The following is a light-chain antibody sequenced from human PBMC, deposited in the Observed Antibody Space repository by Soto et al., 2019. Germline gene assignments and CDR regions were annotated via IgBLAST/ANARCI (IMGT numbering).Light chain of an antibody. CDR2: AAS. CDR3: QQGHSNPIT. J-gene: IGKJ5*01. Sequence: DIQMTQSPSSLSASVGDRVTITCRTSQDISNYSNWYRKKPGKAPKILLYAASSLQSGVPSRFSGSRSGTHFTPTTSRLQPEDFATYYCQQGHSNPITLGQGTRLEI. CDR1: QDISNY. V-gene: IGKV1-39*01.